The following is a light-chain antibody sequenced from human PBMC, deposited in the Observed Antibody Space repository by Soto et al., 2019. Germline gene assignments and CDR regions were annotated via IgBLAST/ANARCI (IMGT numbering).Light chain of an antibody. J-gene: IGKJ2*01. CDR3: QQRSNWPPYT. Sequence: EIVLTQSPATLSLSPGERATLSCRASQSVSNYLAWYQQRPGQAPRLLIYDASSRATGIPARFSGSGSGTDFTLTISSLEPEDFAVYYCQQRSNWPPYTFGQGTKLEIK. CDR2: DAS. V-gene: IGKV3-11*01. CDR1: QSVSNY.